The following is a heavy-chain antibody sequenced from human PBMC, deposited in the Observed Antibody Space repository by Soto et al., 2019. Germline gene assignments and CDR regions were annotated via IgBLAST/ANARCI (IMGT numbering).Heavy chain of an antibody. Sequence: ASGKVSCKASGYTFTSYGISWVRQAPGQGLEWMGWISAYNGNTNYAQKLQGRVTMTTDTSTSTAYMELRSLRSDDTAVHYCARVIWSGYSGYFDYWGQGTLVTVSS. J-gene: IGHJ4*02. V-gene: IGHV1-18*01. CDR2: ISAYNGNT. CDR3: ARVIWSGYSGYFDY. D-gene: IGHD3-3*01. CDR1: GYTFTSYG.